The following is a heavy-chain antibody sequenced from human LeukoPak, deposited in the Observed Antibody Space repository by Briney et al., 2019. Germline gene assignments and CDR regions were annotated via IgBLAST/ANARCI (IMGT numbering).Heavy chain of an antibody. J-gene: IGHJ4*02. Sequence: GGSLRLSCAASGFTFSSYAMSWVRQAPGKGLEWVSAISGSGGSTYYADSVKGRFTISRDNSKNTLYLQMNGLRAEDTAVYYCAKDSVVVTAIRVGYYFDYWGQGTLVTVSS. V-gene: IGHV3-23*01. CDR1: GFTFSSYA. CDR3: AKDSVVVTAIRVGYYFDY. CDR2: ISGSGGST. D-gene: IGHD2-21*02.